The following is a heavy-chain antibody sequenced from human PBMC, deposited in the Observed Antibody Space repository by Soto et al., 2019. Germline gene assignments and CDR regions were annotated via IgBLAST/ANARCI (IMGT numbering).Heavy chain of an antibody. J-gene: IGHJ6*02. D-gene: IGHD3-22*01. Sequence: SVKVSCKASGGTFSSYAISWVRQAPGQGLEWMGGIIPIFGTANYAQKFQGRVTITADESTSTAYMELSSLRSEDTAVYYCTLVVITTSARQDVWGQGTTVTVSS. V-gene: IGHV1-69*13. CDR1: GGTFSSYA. CDR2: IIPIFGTA. CDR3: TLVVITTSARQDV.